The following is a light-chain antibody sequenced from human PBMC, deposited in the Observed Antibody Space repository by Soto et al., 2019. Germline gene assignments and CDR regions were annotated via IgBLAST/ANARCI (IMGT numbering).Light chain of an antibody. CDR1: SGDVGGDAY. V-gene: IGLV2-14*01. CDR3: SSHTSGSTRV. J-gene: IGLJ1*01. Sequence: QSALTQPASVSGSPGQSIAISCTGTSGDVGGDAYVSWDQQHPDKAPNPMIYEVTKRPSWVSNRFSGSKSGNTASLTISGHQPEDEADYYCSSHTSGSTRVFGSGTKLTDL. CDR2: EVT.